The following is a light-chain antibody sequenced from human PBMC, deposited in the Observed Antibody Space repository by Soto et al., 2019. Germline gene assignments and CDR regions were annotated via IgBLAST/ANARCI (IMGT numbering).Light chain of an antibody. CDR2: EVS. CDR3: MQSTQLPPT. V-gene: IGKV2D-29*02. CDR1: QSLLHITGETF. Sequence: DVVMTQTPISLSVAPGQPASISCKSSQSLLHITGETFLFWYLQKPGQSPQLLIYEVSTRVSGVPDRFSGSGSGTDFTLEISRVETDDVGIYYCMQSTQLPPTFGQRTRLEIK. J-gene: IGKJ5*01.